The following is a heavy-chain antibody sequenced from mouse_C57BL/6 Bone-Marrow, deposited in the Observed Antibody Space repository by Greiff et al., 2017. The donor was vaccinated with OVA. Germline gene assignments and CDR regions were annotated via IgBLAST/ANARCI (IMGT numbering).Heavy chain of an antibody. J-gene: IGHJ2*01. V-gene: IGHV5-17*01. Sequence: EVQVVESGGGLVKPGGSLKLSCAASGFTFSDYGMHWVRQAPEKGLEWVAYISSGSSTIYYADTVKGRFTISRDNAKNTPFLQMTSLRSEDTAMYYCARLAFDYWGQGTTLTVSS. CDR3: ARLAFDY. CDR2: ISSGSSTI. CDR1: GFTFSDYG.